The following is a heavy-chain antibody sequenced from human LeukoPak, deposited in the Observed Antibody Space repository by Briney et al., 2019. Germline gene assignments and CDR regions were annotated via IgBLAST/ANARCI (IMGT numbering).Heavy chain of an antibody. Sequence: GGSLRLSCAASGFSFSSYSMNWVRQSPGKGLEWVSSITSSSTFIYYADSVKGRFTVSRDNAKNSLYLQMNSLRVEDTAVYYCARSDGRQNYDSYYYYMDVWGKGTTVTVSS. CDR2: ITSSSTFI. CDR1: GFSFSSYS. CDR3: ARSDGRQNYDSYYYYMDV. D-gene: IGHD1-7*01. J-gene: IGHJ6*03. V-gene: IGHV3-21*01.